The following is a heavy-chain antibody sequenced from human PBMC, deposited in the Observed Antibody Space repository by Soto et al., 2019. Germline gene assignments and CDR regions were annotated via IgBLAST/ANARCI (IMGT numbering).Heavy chain of an antibody. J-gene: IGHJ4*02. V-gene: IGHV3-30*03. CDR2: ISYDGSNK. CDR1: GFTFSSYA. CDR3: ATDRGIDFWGGYSPSADY. Sequence: PGGSLRLSCAASGFTFSSYAMSWVRQAPGKGLEWVAVISYDGSNKYYADSVKGRFTISRDNSKNTLYLQMNSLRAEDTAVYYCATDRGIDFWGGYSPSADYWGQGTLVTVSS. D-gene: IGHD3-3*01.